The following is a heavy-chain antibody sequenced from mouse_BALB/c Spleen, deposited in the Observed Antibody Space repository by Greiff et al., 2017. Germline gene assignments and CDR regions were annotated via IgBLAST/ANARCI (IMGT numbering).Heavy chain of an antibody. Sequence: EVKLVESGGGLVKPGGSLKLSCAASGFTFSSYAMSWVRQSPEKRLEWVAEISSGGSYTYYPDTVTGRFTISRDNAKNTLYLEMSSLRSEDTAMYYCARADGTTGFAYWGQGTLVTVSA. CDR1: GFTFSSYA. D-gene: IGHD1-1*01. J-gene: IGHJ3*01. CDR3: ARADGTTGFAY. V-gene: IGHV5-9-4*01. CDR2: ISSGGSYT.